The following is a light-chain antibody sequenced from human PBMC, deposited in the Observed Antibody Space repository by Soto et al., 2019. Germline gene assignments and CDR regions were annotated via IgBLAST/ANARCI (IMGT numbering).Light chain of an antibody. Sequence: EIVMTQSPATLSVSPGKRATLSCRASQTVSVNLAWYQQKPGQAPRLLIYAASTRAPGIPDRFSGSGSGTEFTLTISSLRSEDFAVYYCHQYHDAIRTFGLGTNVDIK. CDR3: HQYHDAIRT. CDR2: AAS. CDR1: QTVSVN. J-gene: IGKJ1*01. V-gene: IGKV3-15*01.